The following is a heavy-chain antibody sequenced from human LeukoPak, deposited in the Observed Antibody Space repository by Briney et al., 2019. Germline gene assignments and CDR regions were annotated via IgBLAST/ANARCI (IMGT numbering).Heavy chain of an antibody. V-gene: IGHV4-30-4*02. J-gene: IGHJ5*02. CDR1: GGSISSGDYY. D-gene: IGHD2-21*02. CDR2: IYYSGST. Sequence: SETLSLTCTVSGGSISSGDYYWSWIRQPPGKGLEWIGYIYYSGSTYYNPSLKSRVTISVDTSKNQFSLKLSSVTAADTAVYYCARNYCGGDCYSPWGQGTLVTVSS. CDR3: ARNYCGGDCYSP.